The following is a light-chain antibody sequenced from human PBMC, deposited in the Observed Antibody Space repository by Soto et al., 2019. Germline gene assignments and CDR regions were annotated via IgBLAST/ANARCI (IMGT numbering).Light chain of an antibody. CDR2: VAS. J-gene: IGKJ1*01. CDR3: QKYAVSRT. Sequence: EIVLTQSPGTLSLSPXERATLSCRASQSVSNNYLAWYQQKPGQAPRLLIYVASNRAPGIPDRFSGSGSGTDFTLTISRLEPEDFAVYYCQKYAVSRTFGQGTKVDSK. CDR1: QSVSNNY. V-gene: IGKV3-20*01.